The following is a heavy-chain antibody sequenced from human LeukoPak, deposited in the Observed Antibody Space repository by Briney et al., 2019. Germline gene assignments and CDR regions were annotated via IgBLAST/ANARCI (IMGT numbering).Heavy chain of an antibody. CDR2: MSSSSSYI. V-gene: IGHV3-21*04. D-gene: IGHD3-9*01. CDR1: GFTFSSYS. Sequence: PGGSLRLSCAASGFTFSSYSMNWVRQAPGKGLEWVSSMSSSSSYIYYADSVKGRFTISRDNAKNSLYLQMNSLRAEDTALYYCAKVLNILTGYYIADAFDIWGQGTMVTVSS. J-gene: IGHJ3*02. CDR3: AKVLNILTGYYIADAFDI.